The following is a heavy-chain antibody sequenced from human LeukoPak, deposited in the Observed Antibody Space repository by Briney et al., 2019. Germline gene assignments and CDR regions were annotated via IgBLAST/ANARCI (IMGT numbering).Heavy chain of an antibody. D-gene: IGHD6-19*01. CDR3: ARGRSPFIYSRGWSV. Sequence: SETLSLTGAVYGGSFSGYYWSWIRQPPGKGLEWIGEINHSGSTNYNPSLKSRVTISVDTSKNQFSLKLSSVTAADTAVYYCARGRSPFIYSRGWSVWGQGTLVTVSS. J-gene: IGHJ4*02. CDR2: INHSGST. CDR1: GGSFSGYY. V-gene: IGHV4-34*01.